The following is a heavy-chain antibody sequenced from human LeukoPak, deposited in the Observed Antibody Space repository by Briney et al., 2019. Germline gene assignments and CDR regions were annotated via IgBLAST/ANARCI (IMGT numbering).Heavy chain of an antibody. J-gene: IGHJ3*02. CDR2: VYYSGNT. Sequence: PSETLSLTCTVSGGSISSYYWTWIRQPPGKGLEWIGYVYYSGNTNYNPSLRSRVTISMDTSKNQFSLNLKSVTAADTAIYYCAREGLAARRGAFDIWGQGTVVSVSS. CDR1: GGSISSYY. CDR3: AREGLAARRGAFDI. V-gene: IGHV4-59*01. D-gene: IGHD6-6*01.